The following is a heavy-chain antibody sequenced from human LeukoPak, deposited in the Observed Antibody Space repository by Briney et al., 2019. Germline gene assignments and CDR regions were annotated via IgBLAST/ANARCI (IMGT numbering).Heavy chain of an antibody. Sequence: SETLSLTCTVSGGSISSSSYYWGWIRQPPGKGLEWIGSIYYSGSTSNNPSLKSRVTISVDTSRNQFSLKLSSVTAADTAVYYCARAYSSNFERFDSWGQGTLVTVSS. V-gene: IGHV4-39*07. J-gene: IGHJ4*02. D-gene: IGHD6-13*01. CDR3: ARAYSSNFERFDS. CDR1: GGSISSSSYY. CDR2: IYYSGST.